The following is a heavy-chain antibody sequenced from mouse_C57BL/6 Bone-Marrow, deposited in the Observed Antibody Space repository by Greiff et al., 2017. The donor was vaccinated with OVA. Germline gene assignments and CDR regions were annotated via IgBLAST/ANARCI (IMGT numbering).Heavy chain of an antibody. J-gene: IGHJ3*01. D-gene: IGHD2-12*01. CDR1: GFTFSSYT. V-gene: IGHV5-9*01. CDR2: ISGGGGNT. CDR3: ARQYYKAY. Sequence: EVKLQESGGGLVKPGGSLKLSCAASGFTFSSYTMSWVRQTPEKRLEWVATISGGGGNTYYPDSVKGRFTISRDNAKNTLYLQMSSLRSEDTALYYCARQYYKAYWGQGTLVTVSA.